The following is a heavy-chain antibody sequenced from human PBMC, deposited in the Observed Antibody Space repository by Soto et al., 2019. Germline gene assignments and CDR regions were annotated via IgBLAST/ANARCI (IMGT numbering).Heavy chain of an antibody. J-gene: IGHJ4*02. Sequence: SETLSLTCTVSGDSISKSGHYWGWIRQPPGKALEWIGGIDYRGSTLYNPSLRSRITMSVDTSKKFFSLKLSSVTAADTAVYYCARDNYDFWSGYSGGSYFDYWGQGTLVTVSS. CDR3: ARDNYDFWSGYSGGSYFDY. CDR1: GDSISKSGHY. CDR2: IDYRGST. D-gene: IGHD3-3*01. V-gene: IGHV4-39*02.